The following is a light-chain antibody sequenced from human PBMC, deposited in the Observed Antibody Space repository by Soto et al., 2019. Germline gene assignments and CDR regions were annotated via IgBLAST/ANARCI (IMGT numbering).Light chain of an antibody. CDR2: AAS. CDR3: QQSYNALFT. CDR1: QNISRY. J-gene: IGKJ3*01. Sequence: DIQMTQSPSSLSASVGDRVTITCRASQNISRYFNWYQQKPGKAPSLLVYAASGLQNGVPSRFSGSGSGTDFTLTISSLQPEDFATYYCQQSYNALFTFGPGTKVDIK. V-gene: IGKV1-39*01.